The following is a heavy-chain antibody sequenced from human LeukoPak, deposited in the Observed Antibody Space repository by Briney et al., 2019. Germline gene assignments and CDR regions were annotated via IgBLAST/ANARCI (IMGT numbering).Heavy chain of an antibody. CDR2: ISAYNGIT. CDR3: ARIWGYDLGAYFDY. J-gene: IGHJ4*02. D-gene: IGHD5-12*01. V-gene: IGHV1-18*01. CDR1: GYTFTSYG. Sequence: ASVKVSCKASGYTFTSYGISWVRQAPGQGLEWMGWISAYNGITNYAQKLQGRVTMTTDTSTSTAYMELRSLRSDDTAVYYCARIWGYDLGAYFDYWGQGTLVTVSS.